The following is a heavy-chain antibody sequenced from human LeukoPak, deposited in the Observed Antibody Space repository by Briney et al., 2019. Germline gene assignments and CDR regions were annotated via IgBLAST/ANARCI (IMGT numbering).Heavy chain of an antibody. CDR1: GGSISSGSYF. Sequence: SETLSLTCTVSGGSISSGSYFWSWIRQPAGKELEWIGRIYTSGSTTYNPSLKSRVTVSVDTSKNQFSLMLSSVTAADTAVYYCARLRLGDYYYYYMDVWGKGTTVTVSS. J-gene: IGHJ6*03. D-gene: IGHD3-16*01. CDR3: ARLRLGDYYYYYMDV. V-gene: IGHV4-61*02. CDR2: IYTSGST.